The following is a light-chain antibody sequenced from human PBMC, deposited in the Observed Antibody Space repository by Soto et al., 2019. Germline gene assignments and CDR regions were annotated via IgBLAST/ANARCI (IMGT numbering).Light chain of an antibody. CDR3: TSYTSTSIPWV. V-gene: IGLV2-14*01. CDR1: TSDVGGYNY. CDR2: EVS. J-gene: IGLJ3*02. Sequence: QSALTQPACVSGSPGQSITISCAGTTSDVGGYNYVSWYQQHPGKAPKLMIYEVSNRPSGVSNRFSGSKSGNTASLTISGLQAEDEAEYYCTSYTSTSIPWVFGGGTKLTVL.